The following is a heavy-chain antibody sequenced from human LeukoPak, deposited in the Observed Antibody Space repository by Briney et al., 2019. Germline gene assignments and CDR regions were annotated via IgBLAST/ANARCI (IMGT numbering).Heavy chain of an antibody. Sequence: SETLSLTCTVSGGSISSGGYYWSWIRQHPGKGLEWIGNIYNSGSTYHNPSLKSRLTISVDTSKNQFSLKLSSVTAADTAVYYCATARKARDDAFDIWGQGTMFTVSA. J-gene: IGHJ3*02. CDR1: GGSISSGGYY. CDR3: ATARKARDDAFDI. V-gene: IGHV4-31*03. CDR2: IYNSGST.